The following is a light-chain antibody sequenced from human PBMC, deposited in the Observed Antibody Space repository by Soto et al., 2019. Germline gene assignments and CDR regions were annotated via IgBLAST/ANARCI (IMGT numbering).Light chain of an antibody. CDR1: QSVSRSY. V-gene: IGKV3-20*01. CDR3: QQYDRSPIT. Sequence: ESVLTEPPDTLSLSPGERATLSCRASQSVSRSYLAWYQQKPGQAPRLLIYGASSRATGIPDRFSGSGSGTDFTLTISTLEPEDFAVYYCQQYDRSPITFGQGTRLEIK. J-gene: IGKJ5*01. CDR2: GAS.